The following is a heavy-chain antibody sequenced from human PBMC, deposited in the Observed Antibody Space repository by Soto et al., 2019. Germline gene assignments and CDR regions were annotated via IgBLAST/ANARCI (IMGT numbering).Heavy chain of an antibody. Sequence: SETLSLTCTVSGGSISSGGYYWSWIRQHPGKGLEWIGYIYYSGSTYYNPSLKSRVTISVDTSKNQFSLKLSSVTAADTAVYYCARERRAGYYYYGMNVWGQGTTVTVS. CDR2: IYYSGST. D-gene: IGHD6-19*01. CDR3: ARERRAGYYYYGMNV. CDR1: GGSISSGGYY. J-gene: IGHJ6*02. V-gene: IGHV4-31*03.